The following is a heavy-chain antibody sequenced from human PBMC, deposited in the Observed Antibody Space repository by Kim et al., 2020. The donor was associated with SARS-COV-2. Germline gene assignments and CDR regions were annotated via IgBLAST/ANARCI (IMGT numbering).Heavy chain of an antibody. CDR3: TTDPWTIVVVPAATNYYYYGMDV. CDR2: IKSKTDGGTT. V-gene: IGHV3-15*01. J-gene: IGHJ6*02. CDR1: GFTFSNAW. D-gene: IGHD2-2*01. Sequence: GGSLRLSCAASGFTFSNAWMSWVRQAPGKGLEWVGRIKSKTDGGTTDYAAPVKGRFTISRDDSKNTLYLQMNSLKTEDTAVYYCTTDPWTIVVVPAATNYYYYGMDVWGQGTTVTVSS.